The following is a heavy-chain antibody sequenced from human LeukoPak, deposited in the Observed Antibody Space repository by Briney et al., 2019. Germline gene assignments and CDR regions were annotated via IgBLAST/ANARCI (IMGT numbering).Heavy chain of an antibody. D-gene: IGHD6-19*01. CDR3: ARDHGSGWYLGLFDY. CDR2: ISGSGGST. V-gene: IGHV3-23*01. Sequence: PGGSLRLSCAASGFTFSSYAMSWVRQAPGKGLEWVSAISGSGGSTYYADSVKGRFTISRDNSKNTLYLQMNSLRAEDTAVYYCARDHGSGWYLGLFDYWGQGTLVTVSS. CDR1: GFTFSSYA. J-gene: IGHJ4*02.